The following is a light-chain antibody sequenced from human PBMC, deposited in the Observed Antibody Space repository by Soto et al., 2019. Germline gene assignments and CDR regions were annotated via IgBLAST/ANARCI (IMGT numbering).Light chain of an antibody. Sequence: DIQMTQSPSTLSASVGDRVTITCRASQSISSWLAWYQQKPGKAPKLLIYKASNLENGVPSRFSGSGYGTEFILNISSLQPDDFAAYYCQQYNSYSLLTFGRGTKVEIK. CDR1: QSISSW. CDR3: QQYNSYSLLT. CDR2: KAS. V-gene: IGKV1-5*03. J-gene: IGKJ4*01.